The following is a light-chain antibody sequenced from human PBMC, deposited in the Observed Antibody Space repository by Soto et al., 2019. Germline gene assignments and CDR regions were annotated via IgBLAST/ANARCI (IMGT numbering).Light chain of an antibody. CDR2: DGS. CDR1: SSDVGSYNL. V-gene: IGLV2-14*02. J-gene: IGLJ1*01. CDR3: SSYTSSSTL. Sequence: QSVLTQPASVSGSPGQSITISCTGTSSDVGSYNLVSWYQQHPGKAPKIMIYDGSNRPSGVSNRFSGSKSGNTASLTISGLQAEYEADYYCSSYTSSSTLLGTGTKVTVL.